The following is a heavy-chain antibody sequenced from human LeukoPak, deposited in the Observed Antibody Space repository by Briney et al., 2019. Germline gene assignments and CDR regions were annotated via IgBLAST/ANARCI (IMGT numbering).Heavy chain of an antibody. Sequence: TGGSLRLSCAASGFSFSSYAMSWVRQAPGKGLEWVSAISGSSGNTYYADSVKGRFTISRDNSKDTLYLQMNSLRAEDTAVYYCAKLSTVTTSGLQGYWGQGTLVTVSS. CDR1: GFSFSSYA. D-gene: IGHD4-11*01. CDR3: AKLSTVTTSGLQGY. J-gene: IGHJ4*02. V-gene: IGHV3-23*01. CDR2: ISGSSGNT.